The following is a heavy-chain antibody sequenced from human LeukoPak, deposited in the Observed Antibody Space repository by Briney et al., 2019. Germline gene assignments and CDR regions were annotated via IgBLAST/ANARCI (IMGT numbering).Heavy chain of an antibody. D-gene: IGHD2-21*01. CDR1: GGSVSSGSYY. CDR3: AREFLGFGGDGDELHTTYGMDV. V-gene: IGHV4-61*01. Sequence: PSETLSLTCTVSGGSVSSGSYYWSWIRQPPGKGLEWFGYTFYSGSTNYNPSLKSRVTISVDTSKNQFSLKLSSVTAADTAVYYCAREFLGFGGDGDELHTTYGMDVWGQGTTVTVSS. CDR2: TFYSGST. J-gene: IGHJ6*02.